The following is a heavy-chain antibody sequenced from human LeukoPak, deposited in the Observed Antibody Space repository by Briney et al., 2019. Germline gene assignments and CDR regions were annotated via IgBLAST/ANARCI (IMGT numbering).Heavy chain of an antibody. CDR3: ARHRGLGVIVDFYY. D-gene: IGHD3-10*01. CDR2: IYYSGST. V-gene: IGHV4-39*01. J-gene: IGHJ4*02. CDR1: GGSISSSSYY. Sequence: PSETLSLTCTVSGGSISSSSYYWGWIRQPPGKGLEWIGNIYYSGSTYYNPCLMSRVTISVNTSNNQFSLKLSSVTAADTAVYYCARHRGLGVIVDFYYWGQGTLVTVSS.